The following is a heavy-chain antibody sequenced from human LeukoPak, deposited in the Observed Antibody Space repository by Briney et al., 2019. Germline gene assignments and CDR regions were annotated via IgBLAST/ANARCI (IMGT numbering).Heavy chain of an antibody. D-gene: IGHD6-13*01. CDR1: GGSFSGYY. CDR2: INHSGST. J-gene: IGHJ5*02. CDR3: ARGYSSSWFNWFDP. Sequence: SETLSLTCAVYGGSFSGYYWSWIRQPPGKGLEWIGEINHSGSTNYNPSLKSRVTISVDTSKNQFSLKLSSVTAADTAVYYCARGYSSSWFNWFDPWGQGTLVTVSS. V-gene: IGHV4-34*01.